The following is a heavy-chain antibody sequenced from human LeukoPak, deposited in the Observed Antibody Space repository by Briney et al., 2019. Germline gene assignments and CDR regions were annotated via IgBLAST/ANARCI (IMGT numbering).Heavy chain of an antibody. D-gene: IGHD3/OR15-3a*01. CDR2: INHSGST. V-gene: IGHV4-34*01. J-gene: IGHJ5*02. CDR1: GGSFSGYY. Sequence: SETLSLTCAVHGGSFSGYYWSWIRQPPGKGLEWIGEINHSGSTNYNPSLKSRVTISVDTSKNQFSLKLSSVTAADTAVHYCARVDYLNNWFDPWGQGTLVTVSS. CDR3: ARVDYLNNWFDP.